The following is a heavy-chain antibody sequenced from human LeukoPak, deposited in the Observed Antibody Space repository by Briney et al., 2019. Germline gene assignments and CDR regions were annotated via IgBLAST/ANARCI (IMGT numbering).Heavy chain of an antibody. D-gene: IGHD4-23*01. Sequence: PGGPLRLSCAASGFTFSSYSMNWVRQAPGKGLEWVSYISSSSSTIYYADSVKGRFTISRDNAKNSLYLQMNSLRAEDTAVYYCARDYGGSEGVIFDYWGQGTLVTVSS. V-gene: IGHV3-48*01. CDR1: GFTFSSYS. J-gene: IGHJ4*02. CDR2: ISSSSSTI. CDR3: ARDYGGSEGVIFDY.